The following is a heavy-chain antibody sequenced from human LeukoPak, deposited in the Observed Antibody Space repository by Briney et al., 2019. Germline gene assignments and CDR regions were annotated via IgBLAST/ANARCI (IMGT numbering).Heavy chain of an antibody. D-gene: IGHD6-13*01. CDR2: IYSGGST. Sequence: PGGSLRLSCAASGFTVSSNYMSWVRQAPGKGLEWVSVIYSGGSTYYADSVKGRFTISRDNSKNSLYLQMNSLRAEDTAVYYCARDRPGIAAAGVWGQGTLVTVSS. V-gene: IGHV3-53*01. CDR1: GFTVSSNY. J-gene: IGHJ4*02. CDR3: ARDRPGIAAAGV.